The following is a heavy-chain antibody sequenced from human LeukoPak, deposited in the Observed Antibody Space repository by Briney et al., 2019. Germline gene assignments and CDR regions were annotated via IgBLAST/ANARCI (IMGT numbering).Heavy chain of an antibody. CDR1: GGSISSGDYY. CDR2: IYYSGST. Sequence: PSETLSLTCTVSGGSISSGDYYWSWIRQPPGKGLEWIGYIYYSGSTYYNPSLKSRVTISVDTSKNQFSLKLSSVTAADTAVYYCARENYYDSSGYLYYFDYWGQGTLVTVSS. J-gene: IGHJ4*02. V-gene: IGHV4-30-4*02. CDR3: ARENYYDSSGYLYYFDY. D-gene: IGHD3-22*01.